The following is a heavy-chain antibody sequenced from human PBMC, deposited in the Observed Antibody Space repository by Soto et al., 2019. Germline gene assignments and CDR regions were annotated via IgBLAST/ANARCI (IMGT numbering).Heavy chain of an antibody. J-gene: IGHJ5*02. CDR2: IYYSGST. V-gene: IGHV4-59*01. CDR1: GGSISSYY. D-gene: IGHD3-3*01. CDR3: ARDSKPHYDFWSGNNWFDP. Sequence: SETLSLTCTVSGGSISSYYRSWIRQPPGKGLEWIGYIYYSGSTNYNPSLKSRVTISVDTSKNQFSLKLSSVTAADTAVYYCARDSKPHYDFWSGNNWFDPWGQGTLVTVSS.